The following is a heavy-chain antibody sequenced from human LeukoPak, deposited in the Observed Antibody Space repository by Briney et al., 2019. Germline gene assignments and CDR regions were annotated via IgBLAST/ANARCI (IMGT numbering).Heavy chain of an antibody. V-gene: IGHV4-39*01. J-gene: IGHJ6*03. Sequence: PSETLSLTCAVSGDSISSSNWWSWVRQPPGKGLEWIGSIHYSGSTYHDPSLKSRVTVSLDTSKNQFSLKLSSVTATDTAVYYCARQLYSSGSYYAPMDVWGKGTTVTISS. CDR2: IHYSGST. CDR3: ARQLYSSGSYYAPMDV. CDR1: GDSISSSNW. D-gene: IGHD3-10*01.